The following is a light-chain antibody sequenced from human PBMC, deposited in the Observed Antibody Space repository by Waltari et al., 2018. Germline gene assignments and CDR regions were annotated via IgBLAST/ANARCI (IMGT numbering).Light chain of an antibody. J-gene: IGKJ1*01. CDR3: QHYVRLPVT. CDR1: QSVSRT. Sequence: EIVLTQSPGTLSLSPGERATLSCRASQSVSRTLAWYQQKPGQAPRLLIYGASSRATGIPDRFSGSGSGTDFSLTISSLEPEDFAVYFCQHYVRLPVTFGQGTKVEIK. V-gene: IGKV3-20*01. CDR2: GAS.